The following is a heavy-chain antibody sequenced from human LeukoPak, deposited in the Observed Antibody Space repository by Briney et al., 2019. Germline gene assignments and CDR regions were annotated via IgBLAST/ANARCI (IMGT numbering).Heavy chain of an antibody. J-gene: IGHJ6*03. CDR3: AELGLTMIGGV. Sequence: GGSLRLSCAASGVAFSSYEMNWGRQAPGKGQEWGLDISSSGSTIYYADSVKVRFTISRDNAQNSLHLQMNRLSAEDTAVYYWAELGLTMIGGVWGKGTTVTISS. V-gene: IGHV3-48*03. CDR1: GVAFSSYE. D-gene: IGHD3-10*02. CDR2: ISSSGSTI.